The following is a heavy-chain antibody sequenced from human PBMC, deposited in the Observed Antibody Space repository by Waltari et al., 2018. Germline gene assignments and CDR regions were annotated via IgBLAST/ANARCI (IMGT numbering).Heavy chain of an antibody. CDR2: IYHSGST. CDR3: ARPRIVGATFAFDI. CDR1: GYSISSCYY. V-gene: IGHV4-38-2*01. Sequence: QVQLQESGPGLVKPSETLSLTCAVSGYSISSCYYWGWIMQPPGKGLEWIGSIYHSGSTYYNPSLKSRVTISVDTSKNQFSLKLSSVTAADTAVYYCARPRIVGATFAFDIWGQGTMVTVSS. J-gene: IGHJ3*02. D-gene: IGHD1-26*01.